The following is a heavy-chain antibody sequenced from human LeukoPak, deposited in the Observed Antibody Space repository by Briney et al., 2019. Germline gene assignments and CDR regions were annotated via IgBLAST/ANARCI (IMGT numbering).Heavy chain of an antibody. CDR1: GFTFSSYW. CDR3: ARGPAHYYGSGSYWWFDP. V-gene: IGHV3-74*01. Sequence: GGSLRLSCAASGFTFSSYWMHWVRQAPGKGLVWVPRINSDGSSTSYADSVKGRFTISRDNAKNTLYLQMNSLRAEDTAVYYCARGPAHYYGSGSYWWFDPWGQGTLVTVSS. CDR2: INSDGSST. J-gene: IGHJ5*02. D-gene: IGHD3-10*01.